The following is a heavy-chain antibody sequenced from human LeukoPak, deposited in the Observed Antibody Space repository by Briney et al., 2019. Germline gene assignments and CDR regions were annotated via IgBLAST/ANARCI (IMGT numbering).Heavy chain of an antibody. D-gene: IGHD3-16*02. CDR3: ARDPSNTSGRYTYFDY. CDR1: GGTFSSYA. CDR2: IIPIFGTA. V-gene: IGHV1-69*13. J-gene: IGHJ4*02. Sequence: SVEVSFKASGGTFSSYAISWVRPAPGQGVEWMGGIIPIFGTANYAQKFQGRVTITADESTSTAYMELSSLRSDDTAVYYCARDPSNTSGRYTYFDYWGQGTLVTVSS.